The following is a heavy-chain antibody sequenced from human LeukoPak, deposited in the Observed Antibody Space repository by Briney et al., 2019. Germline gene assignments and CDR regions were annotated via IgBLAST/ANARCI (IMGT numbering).Heavy chain of an antibody. CDR3: VRDGRGYCGSTSCRPFDS. CDR2: ISGSGSSL. J-gene: IGHJ4*02. V-gene: IGHV3-48*03. CDR1: GFTFSAYE. D-gene: IGHD2-2*01. Sequence: GGSLRLSCAASGFTFSAYEMNWVRQAPGKGLEPVSYISGSGSSLSYADSVRGRFTISRDNAKNSLFLQMNSLRVEDTAIYYCVRDGRGYCGSTSCRPFDSWGRGTLVTVSS.